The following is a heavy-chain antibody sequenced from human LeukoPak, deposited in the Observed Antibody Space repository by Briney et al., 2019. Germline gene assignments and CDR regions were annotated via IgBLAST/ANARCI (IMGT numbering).Heavy chain of an antibody. V-gene: IGHV4-61*02. CDR2: IYTSGST. J-gene: IGHJ6*03. D-gene: IGHD5-18*01. CDR3: ARESYGYYYYYMDV. CDR1: GGSISSGSYY. Sequence: PSETLSLTCSVSGGSISSGSYYWSWIRQPAGKGLEWIGRIYTSGSTDYNPSLKSRVTISVDTSKNQFSLKLSSVTAADTAVYYCARESYGYYYYYMDVWGKGTTVTVSS.